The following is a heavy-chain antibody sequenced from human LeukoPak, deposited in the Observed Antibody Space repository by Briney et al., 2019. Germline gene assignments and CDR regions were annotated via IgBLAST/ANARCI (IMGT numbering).Heavy chain of an antibody. CDR3: ARERSGWYDWYFDL. CDR1: GYTFTSYA. CDR2: INAGNGNT. Sequence: ASVKVSCKASGYTFTSYAMHWVRQAPGQRLEWMGWINAGNGNTKYSQKFQGRVTITRDTSASTAYMELSSLRSEDTAVYYCARERSGWYDWYFDLWGRGTLVTVSS. D-gene: IGHD6-19*01. J-gene: IGHJ2*01. V-gene: IGHV1-3*01.